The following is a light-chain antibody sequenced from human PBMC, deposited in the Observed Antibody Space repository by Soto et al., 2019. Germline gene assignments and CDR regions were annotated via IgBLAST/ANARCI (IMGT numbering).Light chain of an antibody. J-gene: IGLJ2*01. Sequence: QSVLTQPRSVSGAPGQRVTISCTGSSSNIGAGYDVHWYQQLPGTAPKLLIYGNSNRPSGVPDRFSGSKSGTSASLAITGLQAEDEADYYCQSYDSSLSGSLVFGGGTRSPS. V-gene: IGLV1-40*01. CDR1: SSNIGAGYD. CDR3: QSYDSSLSGSLV. CDR2: GNS.